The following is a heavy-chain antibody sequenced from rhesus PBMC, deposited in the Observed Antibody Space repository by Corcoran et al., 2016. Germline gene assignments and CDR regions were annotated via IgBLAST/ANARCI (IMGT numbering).Heavy chain of an antibody. J-gene: IGHJ4*01. CDR3: ARSYGVAYYFDY. Sequence: QVQLQESGPGLVKPSETLSLTCAVSGGSFSRYWWSWIRQHPGQGLEWIGEINGNSGSTNYNPSLKSRVTISKDASKNQFSLKLSSVTAADTAVYYCARSYGVAYYFDYWGQGVLVTVSS. V-gene: IGHV4-80*01. CDR1: GGSFSRYW. D-gene: IGHD3-34*01. CDR2: INGNSGST.